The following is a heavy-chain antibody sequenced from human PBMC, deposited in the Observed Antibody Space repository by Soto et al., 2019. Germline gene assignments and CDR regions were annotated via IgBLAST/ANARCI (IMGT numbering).Heavy chain of an antibody. CDR2: IKPNSGAT. J-gene: IGHJ5*02. Sequence: QVQLVQSGAEVKEPGASVKVSCKASGYTFTGYYLHWVRQAPGQGLEWMGWIKPNSGATNYAQNFQGWVTMTRDTSISTADMELSRLRSDDTAVYFCARSPTVTPGFDPWGQGTLVTVSS. CDR3: ARSPTVTPGFDP. V-gene: IGHV1-2*04. D-gene: IGHD4-17*01. CDR1: GYTFTGYY.